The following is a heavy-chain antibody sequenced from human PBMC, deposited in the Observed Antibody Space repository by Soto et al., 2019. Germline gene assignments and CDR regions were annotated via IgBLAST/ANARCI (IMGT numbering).Heavy chain of an antibody. CDR1: GCSISSGGYY. V-gene: IGHV4-31*03. D-gene: IGHD3-10*01. CDR2: IYYSGST. J-gene: IGHJ4*02. Sequence: SETLSLTCTVSGCSISSGGYYLSWIRQHPWKGLEWIGYIYYSGSTYYNPSLKSRVTISVDTSKNQFSLKLSSVTAADTAVYYCARDAHLYYYGSGSYTYYFDYWGQGTLVTVSS. CDR3: ARDAHLYYYGSGSYTYYFDY.